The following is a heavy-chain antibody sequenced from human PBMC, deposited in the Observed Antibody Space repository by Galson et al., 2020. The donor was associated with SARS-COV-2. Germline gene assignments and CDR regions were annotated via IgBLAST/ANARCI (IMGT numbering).Heavy chain of an antibody. CDR1: GGTFSSYA. CDR3: ARDYYYDSSGYYDYYYGMDV. Sequence: SVKVSCKASGGTFSSYAISWVRQAPGQGLEWMGGIIPIFGTANYAQKFQGRVTITADESTSTAYMELSSLRSEDTAVYYCARDYYYDSSGYYDYYYGMDVWGQGTTVTVSS. J-gene: IGHJ6*02. CDR2: IIPIFGTA. D-gene: IGHD3-22*01. V-gene: IGHV1-69*13.